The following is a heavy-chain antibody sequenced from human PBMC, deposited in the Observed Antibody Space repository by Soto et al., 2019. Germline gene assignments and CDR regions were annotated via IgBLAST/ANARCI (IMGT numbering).Heavy chain of an antibody. CDR3: TREMAALNYLNN. CDR2: ISSSSSTI. V-gene: IGHV3-48*01. D-gene: IGHD2-15*01. CDR1: GFTFSSYS. J-gene: IGHJ4*02. Sequence: EVQLVEAGGGLVQPGGSLRLSCAASGFTFSSYSMNWVRQAPGKGLEGVSYISSSSSTIYYAVTVKGRFTISRDHAQNPRYKQMNSLRADDTAVYYCTREMAALNYLNNWAQGPLATVSP.